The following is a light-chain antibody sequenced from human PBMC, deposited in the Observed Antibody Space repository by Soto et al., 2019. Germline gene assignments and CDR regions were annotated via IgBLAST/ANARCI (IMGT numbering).Light chain of an antibody. CDR1: SSDVGGYNY. Sequence: QSALTQPPSASGSPGQSVTISCTRTSSDVGGYNYVSWYQQYPGKVPKLIIYEVNKRPSGVPDRFSGSKSGNTASLTVSGLQAEDEADYYCTSYAGGNNVFGTGTKLTVL. CDR2: EVN. V-gene: IGLV2-8*01. CDR3: TSYAGGNNV. J-gene: IGLJ1*01.